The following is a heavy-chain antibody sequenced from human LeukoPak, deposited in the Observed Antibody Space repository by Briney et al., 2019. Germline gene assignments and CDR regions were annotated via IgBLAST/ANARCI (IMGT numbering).Heavy chain of an antibody. D-gene: IGHD4-23*01. CDR1: GGSISSYY. V-gene: IGHV4-59*12. CDR2: IYYSGST. J-gene: IGHJ4*02. Sequence: SETLSLTCTVSGGSISSYYWSWIRQPPGKGLEWIGYIYYSGSTNYNPSLKSRVTMSVDTSKNQFSLKLCSVTAADTAVYYCARGYGGNSADYWGQGTLVTVSS. CDR3: ARGYGGNSADY.